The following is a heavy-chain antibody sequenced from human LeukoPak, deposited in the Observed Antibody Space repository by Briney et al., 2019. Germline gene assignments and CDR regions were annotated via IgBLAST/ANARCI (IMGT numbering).Heavy chain of an antibody. D-gene: IGHD6-13*01. CDR3: ARQAFIAAAGFLKY. V-gene: IGHV7-4-1*02. CDR2: INTNTGNP. Sequence: ASVKVSCKASGYTFTSYAMNWVRQAPAQGLEWMGWINTNTGNPTYAQGFTGRFVFSLDTSVSTAYLQISSLKAEDTAVYYCARQAFIAAAGFLKYWGQGTLVTVSS. CDR1: GYTFTSYA. J-gene: IGHJ4*02.